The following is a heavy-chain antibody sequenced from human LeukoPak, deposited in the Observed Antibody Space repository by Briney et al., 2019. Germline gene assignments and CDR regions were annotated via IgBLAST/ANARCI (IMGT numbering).Heavy chain of an antibody. J-gene: IGHJ3*02. CDR1: GFMSSIYW. CDR2: INQDGSQK. Sequence: PGGSLRLSCAASGFMSSIYWMSWVRQAPGKGLEWVGNINQDGSQKSYVDSVRGRFTLSRNIAENSLFLQLNSLRADDTAVYYCARGSTMDYYHFDIWGQGTLVTVSS. CDR3: ARGSTMDYYHFDI. D-gene: IGHD3-10*01. V-gene: IGHV3-7*01.